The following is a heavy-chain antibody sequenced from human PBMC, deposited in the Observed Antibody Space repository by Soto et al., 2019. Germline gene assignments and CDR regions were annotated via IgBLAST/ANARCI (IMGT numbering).Heavy chain of an antibody. CDR2: IYYSGST. D-gene: IGHD3-10*01. CDR1: GGSVSSGSYY. Sequence: SETLSLTCTVSGGSVSSGSYYWSWIRQPPGKGLEWIGYIYYSGSTNYNPSLKSRVTISVDTSKNQFSLKLSSVTAADTAVYYCARDHVVRGVINWFDPWGQGTLVTVS. CDR3: ARDHVVRGVINWFDP. J-gene: IGHJ5*02. V-gene: IGHV4-61*01.